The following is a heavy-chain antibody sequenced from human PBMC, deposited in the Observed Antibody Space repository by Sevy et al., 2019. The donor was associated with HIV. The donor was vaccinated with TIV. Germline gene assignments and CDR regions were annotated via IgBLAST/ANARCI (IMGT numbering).Heavy chain of an antibody. CDR3: ARDHVKDGDLGDYYYHAMDV. V-gene: IGHV3-11*01. Sequence: GGSLRLSCAASKFTFSDYYMSWVRQAPGKGLQWISYISGNCDTIYYADSVKGRFTISRDNAKNSLYLQMSSLRVEDTAVYYCARDHVKDGDLGDYYYHAMDVWGRGTTVTVSS. CDR1: KFTFSDYY. J-gene: IGHJ6*02. CDR2: ISGNCDTI. D-gene: IGHD4-17*01.